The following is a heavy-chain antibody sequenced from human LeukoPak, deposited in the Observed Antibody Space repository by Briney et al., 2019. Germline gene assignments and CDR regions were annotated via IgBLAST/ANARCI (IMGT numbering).Heavy chain of an antibody. CDR1: GFTFSSYA. D-gene: IGHD6-19*01. J-gene: IGHJ6*04. V-gene: IGHV3-23*01. Sequence: PGGSLRLSCAASGFTFSSYAMSWVRQAPGKGLEWVSAISGSGGSTYYADSVKGRFTISRDNAKNSLYLQMNSLRAEDTAVYYCASGYSSGFVGDVWGKGTTVTVSS. CDR3: ASGYSSGFVGDV. CDR2: ISGSGGST.